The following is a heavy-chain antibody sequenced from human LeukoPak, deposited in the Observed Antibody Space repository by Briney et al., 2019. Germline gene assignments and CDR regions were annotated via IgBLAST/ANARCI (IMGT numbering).Heavy chain of an antibody. Sequence: PGGSLRLSCAASGFTVSSNYMSWVRQAPGKGLEWVSVIYSGGSTYYADSVKGRFTISRDNSKNTLYLQMNSLRAEDTAVYYCAREAYGSGSFLRGGDDAFGIWGQGTMVTVSS. CDR2: IYSGGST. D-gene: IGHD3-10*01. CDR1: GFTVSSNY. CDR3: AREAYGSGSFLRGGDDAFGI. V-gene: IGHV3-66*01. J-gene: IGHJ3*02.